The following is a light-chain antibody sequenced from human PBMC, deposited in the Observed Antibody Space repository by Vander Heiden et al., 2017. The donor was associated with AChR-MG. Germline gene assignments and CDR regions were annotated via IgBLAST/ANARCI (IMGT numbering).Light chain of an antibody. J-gene: IGLJ3*02. Sequence: QSALTQPPSASGSPGQSVTISCTGTSSDIGLYDYVSWYQQHPGKAPQLIIYEVTERPPGVPDRFSGSKSGNTASLTVSGLQAEDEADYYCSSYTHTSWVFGGGTKLSVL. CDR2: EVT. CDR3: SSYTHTSWV. V-gene: IGLV2-8*01. CDR1: SSDIGLYDY.